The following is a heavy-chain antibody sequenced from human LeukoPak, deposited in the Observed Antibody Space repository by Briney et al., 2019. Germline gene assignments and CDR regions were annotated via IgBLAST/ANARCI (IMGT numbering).Heavy chain of an antibody. V-gene: IGHV1-69*04. CDR2: IIPILGIA. CDR1: GYTFTSYG. D-gene: IGHD2-15*01. Sequence: SVKVSCKASGYTFTSYGISWVRQAPGQGLEWMGRIIPILGIANYAQKFQGRVTITADKSTSTAYMELSSLRSEDTAVYYCARVGPHCSGGSCPLDYWGQGTLVTVSS. CDR3: ARVGPHCSGGSCPLDY. J-gene: IGHJ4*02.